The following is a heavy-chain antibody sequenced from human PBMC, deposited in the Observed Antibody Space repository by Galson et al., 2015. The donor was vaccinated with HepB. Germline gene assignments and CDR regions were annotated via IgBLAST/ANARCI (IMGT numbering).Heavy chain of an antibody. J-gene: IGHJ4*02. CDR1: GFTVSSNY. CDR3: ARDLPIEPWGLRFGY. D-gene: IGHD5-12*01. CDR2: IYSGGST. Sequence: SLRLSCAASGFTVSSNYMSWVRQAPGKGLEWVSVIYSGGSTYYADSVKGRFTISRDNSKNTLYLQMNSLRAEDTAVYYCARDLPIEPWGLRFGYWGQGTLVTVSS. V-gene: IGHV3-53*01.